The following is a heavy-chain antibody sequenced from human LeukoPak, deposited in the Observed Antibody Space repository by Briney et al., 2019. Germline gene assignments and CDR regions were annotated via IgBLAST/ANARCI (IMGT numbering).Heavy chain of an antibody. V-gene: IGHV4-39*01. J-gene: IGHJ4*02. CDR2: IYYSGST. Sequence: NPSETLSLTCTVSGGSISSSSYYWGWIRQPPGKGLEWIGSIYYSGSTYYNPSLKSRVTISVDTSKNQFSLKLSSVTAADTAVYYCARVNDILTGYYYFDYWGQGTLVTVSS. CDR3: ARVNDILTGYYYFDY. CDR1: GGSISSSSYY. D-gene: IGHD3-9*01.